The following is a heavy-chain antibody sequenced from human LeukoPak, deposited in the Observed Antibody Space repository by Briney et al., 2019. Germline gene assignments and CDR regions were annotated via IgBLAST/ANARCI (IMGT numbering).Heavy chain of an antibody. CDR3: ARVSWYYDFWSSYYMDV. Sequence: PSETLSLTCAVYGGSFSGYYWSWIRQPPGKGLAWIGEINHSGSTNYNPSLKSRVTISVDTSKNQFSLKLSSVTAADTAVYYCARVSWYYDFWSSYYMDVWGKGTTVTVSS. CDR2: INHSGST. D-gene: IGHD3-3*01. CDR1: GGSFSGYY. J-gene: IGHJ6*03. V-gene: IGHV4-34*01.